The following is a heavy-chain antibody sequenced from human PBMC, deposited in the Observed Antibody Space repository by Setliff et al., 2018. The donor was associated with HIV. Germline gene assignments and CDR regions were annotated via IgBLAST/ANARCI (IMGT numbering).Heavy chain of an antibody. D-gene: IGHD3-22*01. CDR2: VYPGDSDT. CDR1: GDTFANFW. CDR3: ARGGLAYYPSWHFDF. Sequence: RGESLKISCKGSGDTFANFWIGWVRQMPGKGLEWMGVVYPGDSDTRYNPSFQGRVTISADKSINTAYLQWSSLEVSDSAMYFCARGGLAYYPSWHFDFWGRGTLVTVSS. J-gene: IGHJ2*01. V-gene: IGHV5-51*01.